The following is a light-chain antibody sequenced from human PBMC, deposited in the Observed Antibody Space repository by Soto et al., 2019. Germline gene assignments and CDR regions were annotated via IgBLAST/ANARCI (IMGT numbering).Light chain of an antibody. Sequence: EIVLTQSPGTLSLSPGERATLSCRASQSVRSSYLAWYRQKPGQAPRLLIYGASSRATGIPDRFSGSGSGTDFTLTISRVEPEDFAVYYCQQYDTTPMYTFGQGTKLEIK. CDR1: QSVRSSY. J-gene: IGKJ2*01. V-gene: IGKV3-20*01. CDR2: GAS. CDR3: QQYDTTPMYT.